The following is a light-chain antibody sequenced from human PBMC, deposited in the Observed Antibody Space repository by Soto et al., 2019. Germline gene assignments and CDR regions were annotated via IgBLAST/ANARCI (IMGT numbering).Light chain of an antibody. Sequence: IVLTQSPATLSLSPLERATLSFMASQSVSSNYLAWYQQKPGQAPRLLIYDASTRATGIPARFSGSQSGTEFTLTISSLLSEDFAVYSCQQYNNWPLTFGGGTKVDIK. CDR3: QQYNNWPLT. J-gene: IGKJ4*01. CDR1: QSVSSN. CDR2: DAS. V-gene: IGKV3D-15*01.